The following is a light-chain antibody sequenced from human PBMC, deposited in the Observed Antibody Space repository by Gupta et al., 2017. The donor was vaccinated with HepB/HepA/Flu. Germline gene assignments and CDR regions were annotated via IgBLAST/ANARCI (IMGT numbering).Light chain of an antibody. J-gene: IGLJ1*01. CDR2: DVS. CDR1: TNDIGLYDY. V-gene: IGLV2-11*01. CDR3: CSNAGNNIHV. Sequence: QSGLTHSRSVSASPRQSVTISCTATTNDIGLYDYLSWYQQSPGEVPRLILYDVSKRPTGISERVSGSKSGNAASLTISALQHDDEGDYFCCSNAGNNIHVFGSGTAVTVL.